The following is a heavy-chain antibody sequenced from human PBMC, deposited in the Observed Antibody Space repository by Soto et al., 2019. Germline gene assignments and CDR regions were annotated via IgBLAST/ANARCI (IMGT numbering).Heavy chain of an antibody. CDR2: IYYSGST. Sequence: SETLSLTCTVAGGSISSYYLSWIRQTPGKGLEWIGYIYYSGSTNYNPSLKSRVTISVDTSKNQFSLKLSSVTAADTAVYYCARHKGKLHSFDYWGPGTLVTVSS. CDR1: GGSISSYY. J-gene: IGHJ4*02. V-gene: IGHV4-59*08. CDR3: ARHKGKLHSFDY. D-gene: IGHD2-15*01.